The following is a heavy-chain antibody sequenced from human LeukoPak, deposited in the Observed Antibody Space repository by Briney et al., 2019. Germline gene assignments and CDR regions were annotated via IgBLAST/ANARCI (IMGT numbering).Heavy chain of an antibody. J-gene: IGHJ5*02. Sequence: GATVKLSCTASGGTFSSYAISWVRQAPGQGLEWMGVIIPIFGTTNYADKFQGRHTITADKSTSAPYMELSSLRSEDTAVYYCARVSARITMVRGTFDAGGKGNLVTVS. CDR1: GGTFSSYA. CDR3: ARVSARITMVRGTFDA. D-gene: IGHD3-10*01. CDR2: IIPIFGTT. V-gene: IGHV1-69*06.